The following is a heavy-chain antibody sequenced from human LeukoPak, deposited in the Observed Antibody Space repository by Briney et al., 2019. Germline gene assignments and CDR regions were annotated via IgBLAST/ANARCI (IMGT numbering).Heavy chain of an antibody. CDR3: IRDLFDDYSLDY. J-gene: IGHJ4*02. CDR1: GFTFSSYS. CDR2: INSDSSLM. D-gene: IGHD3-16*01. Sequence: GGSLRLSCAASGFTFSSYSMNWVRQAPGKGLEWVSSINSDSSLMYYAESVKGRFTISRDNARSSLYLQMNSLRAEDTAVYYCIRDLFDDYSLDYWGQGALVTVSS. V-gene: IGHV3-21*01.